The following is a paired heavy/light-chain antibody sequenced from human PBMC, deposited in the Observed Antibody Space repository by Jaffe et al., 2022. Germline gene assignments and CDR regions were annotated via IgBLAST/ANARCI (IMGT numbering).Heavy chain of an antibody. D-gene: IGHD2-2*01. CDR2: IRSKAYGGTT. CDR1: GFTFGDYA. Sequence: EVQLVESGGGLVQPGRSLRLSCTASGFTFGDYAMSWVRQAPGKGLEWVGFIRSKAYGGTTEYAASVKGRFTISRDDSKSIAYLQMNSLKTEDTAVYYCTRGGLYCSSPSCYGLAFDIWGQGTMVTVSS. J-gene: IGHJ3*02. CDR3: TRGGLYCSSPSCYGLAFDI. V-gene: IGHV3-49*04.
Light chain of an antibody. CDR1: QSVSSN. J-gene: IGKJ4*01. Sequence: EIVMTQSPATLSVSPGERATLSCRASQSVSSNLAWYQQKPGQAPRLLIYGASTRATGIPARFSGSGSGTEFTLTISSLQSEDFAVYYCQQYNNWLLTFGGGTKVEIK. CDR3: QQYNNWLLT. V-gene: IGKV3-15*01. CDR2: GAS.